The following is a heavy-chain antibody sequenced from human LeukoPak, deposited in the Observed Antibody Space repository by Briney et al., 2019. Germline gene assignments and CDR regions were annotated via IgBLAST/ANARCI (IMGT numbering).Heavy chain of an antibody. V-gene: IGHV4-4*07. CDR1: GGSISSYY. J-gene: IGHJ2*01. CDR2: IYTSGST. D-gene: IGHD4-23*01. CDR3: ARDYGGNHNSGYWYFDL. Sequence: SETLSLTCTVSGGSISSYYWSWIRQPAGKGLEWIGRIYTSGSTNYNPSLKSRVTMSVDPSKNQFSLKLSSVTAADTAVYYCARDYGGNHNSGYWYFDLWGRGTLVTVSS.